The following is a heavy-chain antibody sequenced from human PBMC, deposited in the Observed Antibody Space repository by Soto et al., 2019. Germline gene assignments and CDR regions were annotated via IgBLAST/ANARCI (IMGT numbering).Heavy chain of an antibody. CDR2: INADYGNT. J-gene: IGHJ6*02. CDR1: GYTFYSHS. CDR3: ARCIQGDYYYGMDV. D-gene: IGHD5-18*01. V-gene: IGHV1-18*01. Sequence: QAQLVQSGAEVRKPGASVKVSCKASGYTFYSHSISWVRQAPGQGLEWMGRINADYGNTQYAQKFRGRGTMTTDTSTTTVYMELTKLRSDDTAVYYCARCIQGDYYYGMDVWGQGTTVTVSS.